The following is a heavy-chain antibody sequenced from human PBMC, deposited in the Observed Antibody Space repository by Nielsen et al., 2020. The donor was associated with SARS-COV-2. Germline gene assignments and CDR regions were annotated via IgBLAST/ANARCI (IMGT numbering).Heavy chain of an antibody. CDR1: GGTFSSYA. Sequence: SVKVSCKASGGTFSSYAISWVRQAPGQGLEWMGGIIPIFGTANYAQKFQGRVTITADESTSTAYMELSSLRSEDTAVYYCARGWRSAELLPLEYWGQGTPVTVSS. D-gene: IGHD3-10*01. J-gene: IGHJ4*02. CDR2: IIPIFGTA. CDR3: ARGWRSAELLPLEY. V-gene: IGHV1-69*13.